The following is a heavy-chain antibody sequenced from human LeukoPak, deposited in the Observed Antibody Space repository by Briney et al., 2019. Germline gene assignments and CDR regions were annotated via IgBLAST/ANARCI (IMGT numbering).Heavy chain of an antibody. CDR2: ISYDGSNK. V-gene: IGHV3-30-3*01. CDR3: ARDNDCSSTSCSQPFDP. D-gene: IGHD2-2*01. Sequence: GSLRLSCAASGFTFSSYAMHWVRQAPGKGLEWVAVISYDGSNKYYADSVKGRFTISRDNSKNTLYLQMNSLRAEDTAVYYCARDNDCSSTSCSQPFDPWGQGTLVTVSS. CDR1: GFTFSSYA. J-gene: IGHJ5*02.